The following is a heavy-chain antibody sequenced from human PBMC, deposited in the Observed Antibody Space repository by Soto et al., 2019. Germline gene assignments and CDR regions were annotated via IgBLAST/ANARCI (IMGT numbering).Heavy chain of an antibody. V-gene: IGHV1-3*01. CDR3: ARVLVGATPVDY. D-gene: IGHD1-26*01. J-gene: IGHJ4*02. CDR1: GYTFTSYA. CDR2: INAGNGNT. Sequence: AASVKVSCKASGYTFTSYAMHWVRQGPGQRLEWMGWINAGNGNTKYSQKFQGRVTITRDTSASTAYMELSSLRSEDTAVYYCARVLVGATPVDYWGQGTLVTVSS.